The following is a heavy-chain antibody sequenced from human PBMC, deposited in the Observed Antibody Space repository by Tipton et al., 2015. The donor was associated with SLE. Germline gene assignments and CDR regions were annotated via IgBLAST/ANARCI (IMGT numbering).Heavy chain of an antibody. J-gene: IGHJ6*04. CDR2: IYSGGST. CDR1: GFTVSSNY. Sequence: GSLRLSCAASGFTVSSNYMSWVRQAPGKGLERVSVIYSGGSTYYADSVKGRFTISRDNSKNTLYLQMNSLRAEDTAVYYCARDSEIDYGSGKREGWYYYYGMDVWGNGTTVTVSS. V-gene: IGHV3-53*05. D-gene: IGHD3-10*01. CDR3: ARDSEIDYGSGKREGWYYYYGMDV.